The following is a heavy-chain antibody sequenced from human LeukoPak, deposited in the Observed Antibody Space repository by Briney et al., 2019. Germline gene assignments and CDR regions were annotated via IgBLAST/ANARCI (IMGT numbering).Heavy chain of an antibody. Sequence: GGSLRLSCAASGFTFSTYAMTWVRQAPGKGLEWVSAISGSGGSTYYADSVKGRFTISRDNSKNTLYLQMNSLRAEDTAVYYCAKERDGAVAYDYWGQGTLVTVSS. CDR3: AKERDGAVAYDY. D-gene: IGHD6-19*01. V-gene: IGHV3-23*01. J-gene: IGHJ4*02. CDR2: ISGSGGST. CDR1: GFTFSTYA.